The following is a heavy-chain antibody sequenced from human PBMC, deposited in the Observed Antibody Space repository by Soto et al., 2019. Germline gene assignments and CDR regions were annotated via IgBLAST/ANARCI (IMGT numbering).Heavy chain of an antibody. CDR3: ARDHLASSWFDY. CDR1: GDSVSSNSVV. J-gene: IGHJ4*02. CDR2: TYYRSKWYY. V-gene: IGHV6-1*01. Sequence: SQTLSLTCAISGDSVSSNSVVWNWIRQSPSRGLEWLGRTYYRSKWYYEYAESVKSRIAINPDTSKNQFSLNLNSVTAADTAVYYCARDHLASSWFDYWGQGSLVTVSS. D-gene: IGHD6-13*01.